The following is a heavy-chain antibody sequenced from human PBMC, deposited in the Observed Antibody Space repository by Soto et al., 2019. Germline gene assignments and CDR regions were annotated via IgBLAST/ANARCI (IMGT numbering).Heavy chain of an antibody. D-gene: IGHD5-18*01. Sequence: PRESLKISCKGSGYTFISYSIAWVRQMPGKGLEWMGIIYASDSDTRYSPSFQGQVTISVDKSISTAYLQWSSLKASDTAIYYCASAMKYSYGYLWGQGTLVTVSS. CDR2: IYASDSDT. CDR3: ASAMKYSYGYL. V-gene: IGHV5-51*01. CDR1: GYTFISYS. J-gene: IGHJ4*02.